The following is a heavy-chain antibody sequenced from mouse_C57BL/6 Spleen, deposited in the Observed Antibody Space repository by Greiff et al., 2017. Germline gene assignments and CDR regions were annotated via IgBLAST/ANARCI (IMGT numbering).Heavy chain of an antibody. Sequence: EVMLVESGGGLVQPKGSLKLSCAASGFTFNTYAMHWVRQAPGKGLEWVARIRSKSSNYATYYADSVKDRFTISRDDSQSMLYLQMNNLKTEDTAMYYCVRERPLYGSSYWYFDVWGTGTTVTVSS. J-gene: IGHJ1*03. CDR2: IRSKSSNYAT. D-gene: IGHD1-1*01. V-gene: IGHV10-3*01. CDR3: VRERPLYGSSYWYFDV. CDR1: GFTFNTYA.